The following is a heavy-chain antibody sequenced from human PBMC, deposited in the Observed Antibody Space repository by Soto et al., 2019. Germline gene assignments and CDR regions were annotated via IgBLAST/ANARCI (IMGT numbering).Heavy chain of an antibody. Sequence: EVRLLESGGGLVQPGGSLRLSCAASGFTFSSYAMRWVRQAPGKGLEWVSSLSGDGGDTYYADSAKGRFTISRDNSKNVLYLQMNSLRAEDTAVYYCAKLALSDHFLDVWGKGTTVIVSS. CDR3: AKLALSDHFLDV. CDR2: LSGDGGDT. CDR1: GFTFSSYA. V-gene: IGHV3-23*01. J-gene: IGHJ6*03.